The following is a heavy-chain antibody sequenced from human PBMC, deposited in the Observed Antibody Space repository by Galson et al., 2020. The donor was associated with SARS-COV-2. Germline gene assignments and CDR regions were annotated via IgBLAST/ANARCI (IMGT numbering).Heavy chain of an antibody. CDR3: VNSIAWRGWDY. CDR1: GFTFSKYT. J-gene: IGHJ4*02. V-gene: IGHV3-64D*08. Sequence: GGSLRLSCSASGFTFSKYTMHWVRQAPGKGLESVSAISINGGNADYADSVKGRFIISRDNSRNTLYLQMSSLTAEDTAVYYCVNSIAWRGWDYWGQGTLVTVSS. D-gene: IGHD2-21*01. CDR2: ISINGGNA.